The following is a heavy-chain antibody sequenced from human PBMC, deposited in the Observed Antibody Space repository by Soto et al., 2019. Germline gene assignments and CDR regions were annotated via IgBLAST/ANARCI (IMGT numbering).Heavy chain of an antibody. D-gene: IGHD5-18*01. CDR1: GGTFSSYA. J-gene: IGHJ4*02. V-gene: IGHV1-69*01. CDR3: ARVGGSGYSYGY. CDR2: IIPIFGTA. Sequence: QVQLVQSGAEVKKPGSSVKVSCKASGGTFSSYAISWVRQAPGQGLEWMGGIIPIFGTANYAQKFQGRVTITADESTSTAYRELGSLRSEDKGVDLCARVGGSGYSYGYWGQGTLVTVSS.